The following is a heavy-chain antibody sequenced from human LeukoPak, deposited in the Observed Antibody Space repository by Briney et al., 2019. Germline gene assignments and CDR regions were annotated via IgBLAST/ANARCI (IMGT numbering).Heavy chain of an antibody. J-gene: IGHJ4*02. Sequence: SETLSLTCAVYGGSFSGYYWSWIRQPPGKGLEWIGYIYYSGSTNYNPSLKSRVTISIDTSKNQFSLKLSSVTAADTAVYYCARDRVRGNANPYFDYWGQGTLVTVSS. CDR2: IYYSGST. CDR1: GGSFSGYY. CDR3: ARDRVRGNANPYFDY. D-gene: IGHD1-1*01. V-gene: IGHV4-59*01.